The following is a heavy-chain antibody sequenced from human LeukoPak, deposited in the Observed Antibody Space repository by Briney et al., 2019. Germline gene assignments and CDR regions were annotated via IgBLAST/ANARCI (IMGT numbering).Heavy chain of an antibody. Sequence: GGPLRLSCAASGFTFSSYAMHWVRQAPGKGLEYVSAISYNGGSTYYANSVKGRFTISRDNSKNTLYLQMGSLRAEDMAVYYCARRFSSSEFFSDYWGQGTLVTVSS. CDR1: GFTFSSYA. D-gene: IGHD3-22*01. J-gene: IGHJ4*02. V-gene: IGHV3-64*01. CDR3: ARRFSSSEFFSDY. CDR2: ISYNGGST.